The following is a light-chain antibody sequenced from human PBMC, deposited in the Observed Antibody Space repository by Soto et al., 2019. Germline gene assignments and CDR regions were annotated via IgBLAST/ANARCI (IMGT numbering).Light chain of an antibody. CDR1: NSNIGSNT. CDR3: TAWDDSLNGLV. Sequence: QSVLTQPPSASGTPGQRVTISCSGSNSNIGSNTVNWYQQLPGTAPKVLIYSNNQRPSGVPDRFSGSKSGTSASLAISGLQSEDEADYYCTAWDDSLNGLVFGGGTKLTVL. V-gene: IGLV1-44*01. J-gene: IGLJ2*01. CDR2: SNN.